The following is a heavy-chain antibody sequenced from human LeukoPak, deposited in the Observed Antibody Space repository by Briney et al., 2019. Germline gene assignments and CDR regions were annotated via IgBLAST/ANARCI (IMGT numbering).Heavy chain of an antibody. CDR3: ATEVSSWDWNVDTAMVTTLDY. Sequence: ASVKVSCKVSGYTLTELSMHWVRQAPGKGLEWMGGFDPEDGETIYVQKFQGRVTMTEDTSTDTAYMELSSLRSEDAAVYYCATEVSSWDWNVDTAMVTTLDYWGQGTLVTVSS. CDR2: FDPEDGET. J-gene: IGHJ4*02. D-gene: IGHD5-18*01. CDR1: GYTLTELS. V-gene: IGHV1-24*01.